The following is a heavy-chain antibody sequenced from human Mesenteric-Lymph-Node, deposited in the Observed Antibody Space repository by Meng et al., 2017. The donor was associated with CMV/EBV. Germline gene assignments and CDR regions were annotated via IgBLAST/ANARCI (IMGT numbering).Heavy chain of an antibody. CDR1: GYTFTSYE. CDR2: MNPNSGNT. CDR3: ARRDRWQSWNWFDP. J-gene: IGHJ5*02. D-gene: IGHD4-23*01. Sequence: ASVKVSCKASGYTFTSYEINWVRQATGQGLEWMGWMNPNSGNTNYAQKFQGRVTITTDESTSTAYMELSSLRSEDTAVYYCARRDRWQSWNWFDPWGQGTLVTVSS. V-gene: IGHV1-8*01.